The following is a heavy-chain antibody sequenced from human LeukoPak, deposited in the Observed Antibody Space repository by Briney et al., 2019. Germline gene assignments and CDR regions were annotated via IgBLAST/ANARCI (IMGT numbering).Heavy chain of an antibody. D-gene: IGHD1-14*01. CDR2: IYTSGSI. CDR3: ARNWNHSVGYYYMDV. J-gene: IGHJ6*03. V-gene: IGHV4-4*07. Sequence: SETLSRTCTVSGGSISSYYWSWIRQPAGKGLEWIGRIYTSGSINYNPSLKSRVTMSVDTFKNQFSLKLSSVTAADTAVYYCARNWNHSVGYYYMDVWGKGTTVTVSS. CDR1: GGSISSYY.